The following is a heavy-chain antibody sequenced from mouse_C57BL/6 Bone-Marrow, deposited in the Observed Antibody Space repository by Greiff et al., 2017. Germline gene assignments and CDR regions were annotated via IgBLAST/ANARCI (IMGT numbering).Heavy chain of an antibody. Sequence: DVKLVESGPVLVKPGASVKMSCKASGYTFTDYYMNWVKQSHGKSLEWIGVINPYNGGTSYNQKFKGKATLTVDKSSSTAYMELNSLTSEDSAVYYCARTLLLRYWYFDVWGTGTTVTVSS. CDR1: GYTFTDYY. J-gene: IGHJ1*03. D-gene: IGHD1-1*01. V-gene: IGHV1-19*01. CDR2: INPYNGGT. CDR3: ARTLLLRYWYFDV.